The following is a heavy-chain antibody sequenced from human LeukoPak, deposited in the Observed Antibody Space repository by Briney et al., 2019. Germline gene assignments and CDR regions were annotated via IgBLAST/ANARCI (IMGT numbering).Heavy chain of an antibody. CDR2: INPSSGGT. D-gene: IGHD4-11*01. J-gene: IGHJ4*02. CDR1: GYSLNAYY. V-gene: IGHV1-2*02. Sequence: GASVKVSCKASGYSLNAYYMHWVRQAPGQGLEWMGWINPSSGGTKYAQKFQGRVTMARDTSISTTYMELGRLTSDDTAVYYCARGLGLDYWGQGTLVTVSS. CDR3: ARGLGLDY.